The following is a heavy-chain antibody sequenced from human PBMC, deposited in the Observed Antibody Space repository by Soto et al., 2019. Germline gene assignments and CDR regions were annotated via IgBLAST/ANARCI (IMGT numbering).Heavy chain of an antibody. J-gene: IGHJ3*02. D-gene: IGHD3-22*01. Sequence: ASVKVSCKASGYTFTGYYMHWVRQAPGQGLEWMGWINPNSGGTNYAQKFQGWVTMTRDTSISTAYMELSRLRSDDTAVYYCARDSSYDSSGYYSITAFDIWGQGTMVTVSS. CDR2: INPNSGGT. CDR1: GYTFTGYY. V-gene: IGHV1-2*04. CDR3: ARDSSYDSSGYYSITAFDI.